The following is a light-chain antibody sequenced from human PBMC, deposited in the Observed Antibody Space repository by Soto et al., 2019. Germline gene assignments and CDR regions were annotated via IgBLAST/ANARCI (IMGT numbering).Light chain of an antibody. Sequence: DIQMTQSPSTLSASVGDRVTITCRASQSISTWLAWYQHKPGQAPKLLIYDASSLQGGVPSRFSGTGSGTEFTLTISSLQPDDFATYYCQHFDTYPWTFGQGTKVEIK. CDR2: DAS. CDR1: QSISTW. CDR3: QHFDTYPWT. J-gene: IGKJ1*01. V-gene: IGKV1-5*01.